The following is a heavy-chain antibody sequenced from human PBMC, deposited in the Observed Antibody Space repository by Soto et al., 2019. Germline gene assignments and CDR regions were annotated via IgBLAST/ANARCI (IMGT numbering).Heavy chain of an antibody. V-gene: IGHV3-23*01. CDR2: IYGRSDST. CDR1: GFTFSSYA. J-gene: IGHJ4*02. D-gene: IGHD3-9*01. CDR3: AKVLTPYYFDY. Sequence: GGSLRLSCAASGFTFSSYAMSWVRQAPGKGLEWVSAIYGRSDSTYYADSVKGRFTISRDNSKNTLYLQMNSLRSEDTAVYYCAKVLTPYYFDYWGQGTLVTVSS.